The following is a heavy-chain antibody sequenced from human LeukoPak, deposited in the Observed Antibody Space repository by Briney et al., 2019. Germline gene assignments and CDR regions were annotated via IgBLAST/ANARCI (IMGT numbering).Heavy chain of an antibody. CDR3: ARDQMVYASVAGGAFDI. CDR2: ISSSSSYI. J-gene: IGHJ3*02. D-gene: IGHD2-8*01. CDR1: GFTFSSYS. Sequence: PGGSLRLSCAASGFTFSSYSMNWVRQAPGKGLEWVSSISSSSSYIYYADSVKGRFTISRDNAKNSLYLQMNSLRAEDTAVYYCARDQMVYASVAGGAFDIWGQGTMVTVSS. V-gene: IGHV3-21*01.